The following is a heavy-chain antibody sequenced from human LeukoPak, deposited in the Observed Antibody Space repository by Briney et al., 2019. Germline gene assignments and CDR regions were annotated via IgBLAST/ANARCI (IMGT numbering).Heavy chain of an antibody. D-gene: IGHD6-19*01. J-gene: IGHJ1*01. Sequence: GRSLRLSCAASGFTFSSYAMHWVRQAPGRGLEWVAVISYDGSNKYYADSVKGRFTISRDNSKNTLYLQMNSLSAEDTAVYYCARVGSGWEEYFQHWGQGTLVTVSS. CDR1: GFTFSSYA. CDR3: ARVGSGWEEYFQH. CDR2: ISYDGSNK. V-gene: IGHV3-30*04.